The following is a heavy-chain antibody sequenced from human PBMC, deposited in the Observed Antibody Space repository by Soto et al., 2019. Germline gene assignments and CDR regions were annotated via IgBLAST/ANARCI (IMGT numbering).Heavy chain of an antibody. J-gene: IGHJ5*01. CDR1: GGAFNSHA. CDR2: VIPISATR. V-gene: IGHV1-69*12. D-gene: IGHD3-10*01. Sequence: QVQLVQSGAEVKKTGSSVKVSCTASGGAFNSHAFSWVRQAPGQGLEWMGGVIPISATRTYAQRFQGRVTFIADEFTTTVYMELSSLTSEDTAVYYCATQRLYGSGSYYWFDSWGQGTLVTVSS. CDR3: ATQRLYGSGSYYWFDS.